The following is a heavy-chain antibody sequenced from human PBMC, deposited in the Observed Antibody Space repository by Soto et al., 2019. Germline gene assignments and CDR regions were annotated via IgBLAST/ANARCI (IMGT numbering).Heavy chain of an antibody. J-gene: IGHJ3*02. CDR2: IIPIFGTA. Sequence: SVKVSCKASGGTFSSYAISWVRQAPGQGLEWMGGIIPIFGTANYAQKFQGRVTITADESTSTAYMELSSLRSEDTAVYYCARVVVITDTEGXFDIWAQGTMVTVSS. D-gene: IGHD3-22*01. V-gene: IGHV1-69*13. CDR1: GGTFSSYA. CDR3: ARVVVITDTEGXFDI.